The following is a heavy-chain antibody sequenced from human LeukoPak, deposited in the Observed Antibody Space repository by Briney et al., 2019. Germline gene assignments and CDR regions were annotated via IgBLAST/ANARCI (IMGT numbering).Heavy chain of an antibody. D-gene: IGHD3-10*01. CDR3: TTDRGALTS. CDR2: IQSKTDGGTP. CDR1: GFTFSNTW. Sequence: GGSLRLSCAASGFTFSNTWMRWVRQAPGKGLEWVGRIQSKTDGGTPDYAAPVKGRFTISRDDSTNTLYLQMNSLKTEDTALYYCTTDRGALTSWGQGTLVTVSS. J-gene: IGHJ5*02. V-gene: IGHV3-15*01.